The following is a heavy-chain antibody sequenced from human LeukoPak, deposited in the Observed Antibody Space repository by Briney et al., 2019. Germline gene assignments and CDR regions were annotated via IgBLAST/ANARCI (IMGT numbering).Heavy chain of an antibody. J-gene: IGHJ4*02. CDR3: ARGGNWQQLVEYYFDY. Sequence: ASVKVSCKASGYIFTGYYIHWVRQAPGQGLEWMGWINPNSGATRYAQKFQGRVTTTRDTSINTAYMEVSRLRSDDTAVYYCARGGNWQQLVEYYFDYWGQGTLVTVSS. D-gene: IGHD6-13*01. V-gene: IGHV1-2*02. CDR1: GYIFTGYY. CDR2: INPNSGAT.